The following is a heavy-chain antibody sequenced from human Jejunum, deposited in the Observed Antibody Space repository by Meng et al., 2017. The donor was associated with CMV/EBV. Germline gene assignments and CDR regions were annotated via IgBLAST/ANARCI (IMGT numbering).Heavy chain of an antibody. J-gene: IGHJ4*02. Sequence: KLSCKDSGYTFTSYDINWVRQAAGQGLEWMGWTNPRSGNTGSAQKFQGRLTMTMNTSIGTAYMELSSLRSEDTAVYYCARNGIFFDYWGQGALVTVSS. V-gene: IGHV1-8*02. CDR2: TNPRSGNT. CDR1: GYTFTSYD. CDR3: ARNGIFFDY. D-gene: IGHD1-14*01.